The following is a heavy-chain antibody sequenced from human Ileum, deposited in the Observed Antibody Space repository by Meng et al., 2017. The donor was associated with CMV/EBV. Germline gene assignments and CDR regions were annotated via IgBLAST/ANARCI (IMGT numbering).Heavy chain of an antibody. J-gene: IGHJ5*02. D-gene: IGHD3-3*01. Sequence: GESLKISCAASGFTLNTSAIHWVRQAPGKGLEWVAVISYDGNNKYSADSVKGRFTISRDNSKNTLYLQMNSLRADDTAVYYCARAISCFSRWFDPWGQGTLVTVSS. CDR1: GFTLNTSA. CDR2: ISYDGNNK. CDR3: ARAISCFSRWFDP. V-gene: IGHV3-30-3*01.